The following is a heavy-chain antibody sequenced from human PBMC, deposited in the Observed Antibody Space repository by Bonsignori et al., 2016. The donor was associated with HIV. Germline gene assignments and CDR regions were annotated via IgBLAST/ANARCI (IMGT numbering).Heavy chain of an antibody. J-gene: IGHJ4*02. D-gene: IGHD3-10*01. CDR3: ARSPARKGTVDY. Sequence: VRQMPGKGLEWVASINQDGNEKYYVDSVKGRFTISRDNAESSLYLQMNSLRDEDTAMYYCARSPARKGTVDYWGQGTLVTVSS. CDR2: INQDGNEK. V-gene: IGHV3-7*04.